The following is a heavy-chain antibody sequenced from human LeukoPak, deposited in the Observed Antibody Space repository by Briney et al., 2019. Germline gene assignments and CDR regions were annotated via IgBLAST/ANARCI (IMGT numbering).Heavy chain of an antibody. CDR1: GYTFTSYG. CDR3: ARDSLSYYYDSSGSHDAFDI. J-gene: IGHJ3*02. D-gene: IGHD3-22*01. Sequence: ASVKVSCTASGYTFTSYGISWVRQAPGQGLEWMGWISAYNGNTNYAQKLQGRVTMTTDTSTSTAYMELRSLRSDDTAVYYCARDSLSYYYDSSGSHDAFDIWGQGTMVTVSS. CDR2: ISAYNGNT. V-gene: IGHV1-18*01.